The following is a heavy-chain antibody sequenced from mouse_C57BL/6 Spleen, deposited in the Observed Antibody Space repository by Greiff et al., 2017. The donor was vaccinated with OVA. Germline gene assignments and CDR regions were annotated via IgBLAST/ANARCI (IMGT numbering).Heavy chain of an antibody. V-gene: IGHV1-80*01. Sequence: QVQLQQSGAELVKPGASVKISCKASGYAFSSYWMNWVKQRPGKGLEWIGQIYPGDGDTNYNGKFKGKATLTADKSSSTAYMQLSSLTSEDSAVYFCARSSYDGYYGAMDYWGQGTSVTVSS. J-gene: IGHJ4*01. D-gene: IGHD2-3*01. CDR3: ARSSYDGYYGAMDY. CDR1: GYAFSSYW. CDR2: IYPGDGDT.